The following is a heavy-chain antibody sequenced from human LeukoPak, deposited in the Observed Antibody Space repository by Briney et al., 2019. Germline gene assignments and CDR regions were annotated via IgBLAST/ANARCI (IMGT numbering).Heavy chain of an antibody. CDR3: ARGSSSWYNAYDI. CDR2: IDDDGSGT. V-gene: IGHV3-74*01. J-gene: IGHJ3*02. D-gene: IGHD6-13*01. Sequence: GGSLRLSCEVSGFTFSSHWMHWVRQAPGKGLVWVSRIDDDGSGTSYADSVKRRFTISRDNAKNTLYLQMNSLRAEDTAVYYCARGSSSWYNAYDIWGQGTMVTVSS. CDR1: GFTFSSHW.